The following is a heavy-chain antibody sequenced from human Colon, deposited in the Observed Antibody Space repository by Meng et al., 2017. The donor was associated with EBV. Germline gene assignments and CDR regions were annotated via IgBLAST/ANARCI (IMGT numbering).Heavy chain of an antibody. J-gene: IGHJ5*02. CDR3: ARDVYGSGTYRSDP. D-gene: IGHD3-10*01. V-gene: IGHV1-8*01. Sequence: QVQLVQSGAEVKKXXASVRVSXKASGYTFTSYDVNWVRQATGQGLEWMGWMNPNSGDTGYAHNFQGRLTMTRNTSISTAYMELTSLRSEDTAVYYCARDVYGSGTYRSDPWGQGTLVTVSS. CDR2: MNPNSGDT. CDR1: GYTFTSYD.